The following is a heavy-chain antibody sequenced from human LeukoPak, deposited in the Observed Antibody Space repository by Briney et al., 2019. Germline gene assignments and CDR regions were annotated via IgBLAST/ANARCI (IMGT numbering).Heavy chain of an antibody. CDR2: ISGSGDTT. J-gene: IGHJ4*02. Sequence: PGGSLRLSCAAPGFTFSSYAMSWVRQAPGKGLEWVSVISGSGDTTNYADSMKGRFTISRDNSKNTLYLQMNSLRAEDTAVYFCAKGGWSSYYDNWGQGTLVTVSS. D-gene: IGHD6-19*01. V-gene: IGHV3-23*01. CDR1: GFTFSSYA. CDR3: AKGGWSSYYDN.